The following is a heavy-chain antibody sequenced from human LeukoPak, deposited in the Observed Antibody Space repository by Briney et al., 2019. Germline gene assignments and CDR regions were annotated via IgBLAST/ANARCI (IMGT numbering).Heavy chain of an antibody. V-gene: IGHV1-69*13. CDR1: GGTFSSYA. CDR3: ARNIYDSSGPAYYYYGMDV. D-gene: IGHD3-22*01. CDR2: IIPIFGTA. Sequence: SVKVSCKASGGTFSSYAISWVRQPPGQGLEWMGGIIPIFGTANYAQKFQGRVTITADESTSTAYMELSSLRSEDTAVYYCARNIYDSSGPAYYYYGMDVWGQGTTVTVSS. J-gene: IGHJ6*02.